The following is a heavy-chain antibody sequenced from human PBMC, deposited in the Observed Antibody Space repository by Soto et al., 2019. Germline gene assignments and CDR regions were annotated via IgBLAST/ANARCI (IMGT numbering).Heavy chain of an antibody. CDR1: GGSISSSNW. CDR3: LRVAVAGTRVVY. J-gene: IGHJ4*02. D-gene: IGHD6-19*01. V-gene: IGHV4-4*02. Sequence: QVQLQESGPGLVKPSGTLSLTCAVSGGSISSSNWWSWVRQPPGKGLEWIGEIYHSGSTNYNPSLQSRVTISVDKSKNHVSLKLSSVTAAEKAVYYCLRVAVAGTRVVYWGQGSLITVSS. CDR2: IYHSGST.